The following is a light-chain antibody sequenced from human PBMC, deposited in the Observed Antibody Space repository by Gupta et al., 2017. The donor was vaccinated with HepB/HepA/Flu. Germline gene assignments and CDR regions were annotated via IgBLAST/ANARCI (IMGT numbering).Light chain of an antibody. CDR2: GAS. Sequence: IVMTQPPATLSVSPGERATLPCRASQSVSNNLAWYQQKPGHAPRLLIHGASTTATAIPVRFSGSGSGTEFTLTISSLQSEDFAVYYCQQYNDWPWTFGPGTKVEI. J-gene: IGKJ1*01. CDR1: QSVSNN. V-gene: IGKV3-15*01. CDR3: QQYNDWPWT.